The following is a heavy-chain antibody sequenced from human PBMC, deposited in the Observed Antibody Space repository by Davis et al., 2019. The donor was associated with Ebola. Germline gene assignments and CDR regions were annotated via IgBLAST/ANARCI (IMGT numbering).Heavy chain of an antibody. V-gene: IGHV3-30*04. CDR2: ISHDGSDK. Sequence: GESLKISCAASGFTFSSYPMHWVRQAPGKGLEWVAAISHDGSDKYHADFVEGRFTISRDNSKNTIYLQINSLRPEDTAVYYCARGAPPTYYYYGMDVWGQGTMVTVSS. CDR1: GFTFSSYP. J-gene: IGHJ6*02. CDR3: ARGAPPTYYYYGMDV.